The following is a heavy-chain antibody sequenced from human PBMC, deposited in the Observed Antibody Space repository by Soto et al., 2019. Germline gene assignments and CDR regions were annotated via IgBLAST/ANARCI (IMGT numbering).Heavy chain of an antibody. CDR3: GRDPTAYDFWSGSFDY. D-gene: IGHD3-3*01. Sequence: QVQLVQSGAEVKKPGASVKVSCKASGYTFTSYAMHWVRQAPGQRLEWMGWINAGNGNTKYSQKFQGRVTITRDTSASTAYMELSSLRSEDTAVYYCGRDPTAYDFWSGSFDYWGQGTLVTVSS. V-gene: IGHV1-3*01. CDR1: GYTFTSYA. J-gene: IGHJ4*02. CDR2: INAGNGNT.